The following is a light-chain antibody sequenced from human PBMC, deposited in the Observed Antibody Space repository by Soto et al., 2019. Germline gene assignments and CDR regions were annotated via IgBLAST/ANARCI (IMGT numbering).Light chain of an antibody. V-gene: IGLV2-14*01. CDR1: SSDVGGYNY. CDR2: EVS. J-gene: IGLJ1*01. CDR3: SSYTSSSTLDV. Sequence: PLPTPASDAGSSGQPITIACTGSSSDVGGYNYVSWYQQHPGKAPKLMIYEVSNRPSGVSNRFSGSKSGNTASLTISGLQAEDEADYYCSSYTSSSTLDVFGTGTKVTVL.